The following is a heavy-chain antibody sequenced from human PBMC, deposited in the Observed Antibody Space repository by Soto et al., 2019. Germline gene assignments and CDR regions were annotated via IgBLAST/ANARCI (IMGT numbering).Heavy chain of an antibody. J-gene: IGHJ4*02. CDR3: ARESEDLTSNFDY. V-gene: IGHV3-21*06. CDR2: ISSTTNYI. CDR1: GSTFTRYS. Sequence: GGSLRLSSAASGSTFTRYSTNWVGWAPGKGLEWVSSISSTTNYIYYGDSMKGRFTITRDNAKNSLYLEMNSLRAEDTAVYYCARESEDLTSNFDYWGQGTLVTVSS.